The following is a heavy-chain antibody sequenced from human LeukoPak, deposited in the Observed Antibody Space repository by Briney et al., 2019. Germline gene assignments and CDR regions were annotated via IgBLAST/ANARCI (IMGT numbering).Heavy chain of an antibody. D-gene: IGHD3-9*01. CDR3: ASSGGYDILTGYQSNLDY. Sequence: MPSETLSLTCTVSGGSISSSSYYWGWIRQPPGKGLEWIGSIYYSGSTNYNPSLKSRVTISVDTSKNQFSLKLSSVTAADTAVYYCASSGGYDILTGYQSNLDYWGQGTLVTVSS. CDR1: GGSISSSSYY. V-gene: IGHV4-39*07. J-gene: IGHJ4*02. CDR2: IYYSGST.